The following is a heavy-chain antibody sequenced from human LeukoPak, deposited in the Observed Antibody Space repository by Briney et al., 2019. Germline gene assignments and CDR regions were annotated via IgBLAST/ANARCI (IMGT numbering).Heavy chain of an antibody. CDR1: GFTFSDYN. CDR3: ARGYCSSTSCYFDS. Sequence: GGSLRLSCAASGFTFSDYNMNWVRQAPGKGLEWVASISSSSNYIYYADSVKGRFTISRDNAKNSLYVQVNSLRAEDTAVYYCARGYCSSTSCYFDSWGLGTLVTVSS. CDR2: ISSSSNYI. D-gene: IGHD2-2*01. V-gene: IGHV3-21*01. J-gene: IGHJ4*02.